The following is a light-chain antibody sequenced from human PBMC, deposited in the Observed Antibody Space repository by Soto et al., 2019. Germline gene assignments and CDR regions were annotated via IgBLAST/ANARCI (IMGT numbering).Light chain of an antibody. V-gene: IGKV1-39*01. CDR1: QTINNY. Sequence: DIQMTQSPSSLSASLGDRVTITCRASQTINNYLHWYQQRPGKAPKLLIYSASSLQTGVPPRFSVSGYGTHFTLTISSLQTADFPTYYDPHSYSTPHAFGPRASVEIK. CDR2: SAS. J-gene: IGKJ3*01. CDR3: PHSYSTPHA.